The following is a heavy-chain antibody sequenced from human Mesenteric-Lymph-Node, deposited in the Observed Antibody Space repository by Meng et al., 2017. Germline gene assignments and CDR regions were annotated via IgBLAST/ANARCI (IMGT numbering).Heavy chain of an antibody. CDR3: ARDWWDVLIGFDF. V-gene: IGHV6-1*01. J-gene: IGHJ4*02. CDR1: SDSVPSNSAA. Sequence: HGRRQQSCPALVKPAQTLTPACAFASDSVPSNSAAWSWIRQSPSRGLEWLGRTYYRSKYYIDYSISVKSRITINPDTSQNQFSLHLNSVTPEDTAIYYCARDWWDVLIGFDFWGQGTLVTVSS. D-gene: IGHD1-26*01. CDR2: TYYRSKYYI.